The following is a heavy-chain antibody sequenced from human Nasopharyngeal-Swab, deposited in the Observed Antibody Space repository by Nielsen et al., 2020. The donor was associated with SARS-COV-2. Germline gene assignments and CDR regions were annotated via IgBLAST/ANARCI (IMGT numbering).Heavy chain of an antibody. CDR2: INHSGST. V-gene: IGHV4-34*01. CDR3: ARGARYYYYYGMDV. CDR1: GFTFSDYY. J-gene: IGHJ6*02. Sequence: GSLRLSCAASGFTFSDYYMSWIRQPPGKGLEWIGEINHSGSTNYNPSLKSRVTISVDTSKNQFSLKLSSVTAADTAVYYCARGARYYYYYGMDVWGQGTTVTVSS.